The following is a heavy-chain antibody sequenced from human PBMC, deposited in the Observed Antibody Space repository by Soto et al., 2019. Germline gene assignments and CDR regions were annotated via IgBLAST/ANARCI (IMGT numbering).Heavy chain of an antibody. Sequence: QVQLVQSGAEVKKPGASVKVSCKASGYTFTSYGISWVRQAPGQGLEWMGWISAYNGNTNYAQKLQGRVTMTTDTSTSTAYMALRSLRSDDTAVYYCARYSSSWPNYYYYGMDVWGQGTTVTVSS. J-gene: IGHJ6*02. CDR2: ISAYNGNT. V-gene: IGHV1-18*01. CDR3: ARYSSSWPNYYYYGMDV. D-gene: IGHD6-13*01. CDR1: GYTFTSYG.